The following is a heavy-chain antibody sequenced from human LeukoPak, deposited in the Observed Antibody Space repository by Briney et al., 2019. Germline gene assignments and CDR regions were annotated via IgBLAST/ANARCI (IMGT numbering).Heavy chain of an antibody. CDR2: IKQDGSEK. Sequence: PGGSLRLSCAASGFTFSSYAMSWVRQAPGKGLEWVANIKQDGSEKYYVDSVKGRFTISRDNAKNSLYLQMNSLRAEDTAVYYCARGTSSSWGGRDDYWGQGTLITVSS. J-gene: IGHJ4*02. CDR3: ARGTSSSWGGRDDY. V-gene: IGHV3-7*03. D-gene: IGHD6-6*01. CDR1: GFTFSSYA.